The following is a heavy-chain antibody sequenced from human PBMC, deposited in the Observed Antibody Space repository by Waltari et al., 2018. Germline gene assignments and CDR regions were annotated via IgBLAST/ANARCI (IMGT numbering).Heavy chain of an antibody. V-gene: IGHV1-3*01. J-gene: IGHJ3*02. D-gene: IGHD7-27*01. CDR3: ASTIKVLGIRAFDI. CDR1: GYTFTSYA. Sequence: QVQLVQSGAEVKKPGASVKVSCKASGYTFTSYAMHWVRQAPGQRLEWMGWINAGNGNKKDSQKFQGRFTITRETSESTAYMELSSLRAEDTAVYYWASTIKVLGIRAFDIWGQGTMVTVSS. CDR2: INAGNGNK.